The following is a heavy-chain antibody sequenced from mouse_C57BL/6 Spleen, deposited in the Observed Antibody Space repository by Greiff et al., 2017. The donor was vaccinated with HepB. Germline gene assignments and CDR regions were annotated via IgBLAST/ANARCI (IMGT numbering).Heavy chain of an antibody. CDR2: IYPGDGDT. CDR1: GYAFSSYW. V-gene: IGHV1-80*01. Sequence: QVQLQQSGAELVKPGASVKISCKASGYAFSSYWMNWVKQRPGKGLEWIGPIYPGDGDTNSNGKFKGKATLTADKTSSTAYMQLSSLTSEDSAVDVCARELLRSRGYFDVWGTGTTVTVSS. CDR3: ARELLRSRGYFDV. J-gene: IGHJ1*03. D-gene: IGHD1-1*01.